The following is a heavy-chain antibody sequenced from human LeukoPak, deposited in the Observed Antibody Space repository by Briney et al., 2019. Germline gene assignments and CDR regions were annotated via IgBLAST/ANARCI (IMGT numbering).Heavy chain of an antibody. CDR3: AKPARTDAFDI. D-gene: IGHD1-14*01. J-gene: IGHJ3*02. CDR2: ISNNSSSI. CDR1: GFTFSSYE. V-gene: IGHV3-21*04. Sequence: GGSLRLSCAASGFTFSSYEMNWVRQAPGKGLEWVSSISNNSSSIYYADSVKGRFTISRDNSKNTLYLQMNSLRAEDTAVYYCAKPARTDAFDIWGQGTMITVSS.